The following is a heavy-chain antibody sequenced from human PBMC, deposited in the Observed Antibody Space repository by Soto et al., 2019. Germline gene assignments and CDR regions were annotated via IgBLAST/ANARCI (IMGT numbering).Heavy chain of an antibody. V-gene: IGHV3-23*01. J-gene: IGHJ4*02. CDR2: VTSSGHAT. CDR1: GFTFNNYA. D-gene: IGHD3-22*01. CDR3: AKGHSPSGSYDY. Sequence: VGSLRLSCAASGFTFNNYAMTWVRQSPERGLEWVSAVTSSGHATYYADSVKGRFTISRDNSKNTMYLQMNSLRAEDTAVYYCAKGHSPSGSYDYWGQGTLVTVSS.